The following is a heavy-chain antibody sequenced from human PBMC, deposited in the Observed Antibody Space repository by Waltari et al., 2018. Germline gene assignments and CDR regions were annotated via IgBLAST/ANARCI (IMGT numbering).Heavy chain of an antibody. D-gene: IGHD3-16*01. CDR3: ARVLIRTSGLNFDS. V-gene: IGHV4-39*07. CDR2: IYYSGSS. CDR1: YWSISSRRYY. J-gene: IGHJ4*02. Sequence: QQKSGPSPVKPSATLSLTCTVSYWSISSRRYYWGWIRLAPGKGRELIGHIYYSGSSYHNPSLKSRITMSVDSSKNQFSLTLSSVTAADTAVYYCARVLIRTSGLNFDSWGQGSLVTVSS.